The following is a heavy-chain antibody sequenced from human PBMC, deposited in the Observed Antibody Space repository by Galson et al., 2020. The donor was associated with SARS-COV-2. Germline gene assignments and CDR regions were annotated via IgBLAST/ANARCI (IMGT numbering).Heavy chain of an antibody. CDR2: IWSDVKKE. J-gene: IGHJ4*02. Sequence: GESLKISCAASGFTFSTNAMHWVRQVPGKGLEWVAMIWSDVKKEYYTDSVKGRFTVSRDNPKNTLYLQMNSLRAEDTAVYFCARDPPQSGWAVASWGQGTLVTVSS. D-gene: IGHD6-19*01. CDR3: ARDPPQSGWAVAS. V-gene: IGHV3-33*01. CDR1: GFTFSTNA.